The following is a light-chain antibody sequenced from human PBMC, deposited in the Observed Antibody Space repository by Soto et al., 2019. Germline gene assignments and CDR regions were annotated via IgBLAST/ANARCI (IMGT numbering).Light chain of an antibody. Sequence: EIVMTQSPATLSVSPGGRATLSCRASQSVSSNLAWYQQKPGQAPRLLIYGASTRATGIPAGFSGSGSGTEFTLAISSLQSEDFAVYYCQQYDNWPPITFGQGTRLEIK. CDR1: QSVSSN. J-gene: IGKJ5*01. CDR3: QQYDNWPPIT. V-gene: IGKV3-15*01. CDR2: GAS.